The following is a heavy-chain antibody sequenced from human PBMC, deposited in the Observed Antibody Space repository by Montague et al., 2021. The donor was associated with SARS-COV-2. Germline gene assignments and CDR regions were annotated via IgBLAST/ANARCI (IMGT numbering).Heavy chain of an antibody. J-gene: IGHJ4*02. D-gene: IGHD2-15*01. V-gene: IGHV4-4*07. CDR2: IYISGTT. CDR1: GFTFSSYA. Sequence: LRLSCAASGFTFSSYAMSWIRQPAGKGLEWIGRIYISGTTNYNPSLKSRVTISVDTSKNQFSLKLSSVTAADTAVYYCARGGGSGGQRANHFDYWGQGTLVTVSS. CDR3: ARGGGSGGQRANHFDY.